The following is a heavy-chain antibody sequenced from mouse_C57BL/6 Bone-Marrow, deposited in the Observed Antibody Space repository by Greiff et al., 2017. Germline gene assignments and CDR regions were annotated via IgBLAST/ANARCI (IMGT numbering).Heavy chain of an antibody. CDR1: GYTFTSYW. CDR3: ARSRRYYAMDY. CDR2: IDPSDSYT. J-gene: IGHJ4*01. Sequence: VQLQQPGAELVRPGTSVKLSCKASGYTFTSYWMHWVKQRPGQGLEWIGVIDPSDSYTNYNQKFKGKATLTVDTSSSTAYMQLSSLTSEDSAVYYCARSRRYYAMDYGGQGTSVTVAS. V-gene: IGHV1-59*01.